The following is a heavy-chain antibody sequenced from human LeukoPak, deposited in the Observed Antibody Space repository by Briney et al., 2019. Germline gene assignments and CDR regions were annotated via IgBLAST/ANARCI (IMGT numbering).Heavy chain of an antibody. CDR1: GFNLSSYN. CDR3: ARDLTIRTATFDY. Sequence: PGGSLRLSCAASGFNLSSYNMDWVRQAPGKGLEWVSSISTSSSYIYYADSVKGRFTISRDNAKNSLYLQMNSLRAEDTAVYYCARDLTIRTATFDYWGQGTLVTVSS. V-gene: IGHV3-21*06. D-gene: IGHD5-18*01. CDR2: ISTSSSYI. J-gene: IGHJ4*02.